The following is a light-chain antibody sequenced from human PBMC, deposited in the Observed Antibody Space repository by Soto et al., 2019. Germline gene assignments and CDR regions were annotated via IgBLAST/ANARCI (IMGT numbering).Light chain of an antibody. CDR2: KAS. CDR3: QQYNSYSWT. Sequence: DIQMTQSPSTLSASVGDTVTITCRASQSFSNWLAWYQQKPGKDPKFLIYKASTLESGVTSRLSCSGSGTEFTLTINSLQPDDFATYYGQQYNSYSWTFGQGTKVEIK. V-gene: IGKV1-5*03. J-gene: IGKJ1*01. CDR1: QSFSNW.